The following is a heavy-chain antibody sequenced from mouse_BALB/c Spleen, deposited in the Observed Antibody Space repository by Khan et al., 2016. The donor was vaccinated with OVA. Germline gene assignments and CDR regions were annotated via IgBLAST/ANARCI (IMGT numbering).Heavy chain of an antibody. V-gene: IGHV3-2*02. CDR2: ISYSGNT. CDR3: ARFYGEEFDY. D-gene: IGHD1-1*01. J-gene: IGHJ2*01. CDR1: GYSIASDYA. Sequence: EVQLQESRPGLVKPSQSLSLTFTVTGYSIASDYAWNWIRQFPGNNLEWMGFISYSGNTNYNPSLKSLISITRDTSKNQFFLQLNSVTSEDTATYYCARFYGEEFDYWGQGTTLTVSS.